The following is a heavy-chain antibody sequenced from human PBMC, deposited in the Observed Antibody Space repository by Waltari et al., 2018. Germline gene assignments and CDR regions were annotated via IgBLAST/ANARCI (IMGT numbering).Heavy chain of an antibody. J-gene: IGHJ5*02. CDR1: GGTFSSYA. Sequence: QVQLVQSGAEVKKPGSSVKVSCKASGGTFSSYAISWGRQAPGQGLEWMGRINAGNGNTKYSQEFQGRVTITRDTSARTAYMELSSLRSEDMAVYYCARDSPRDNWFDPWGQGTLVTVSS. V-gene: IGHV1-3*03. CDR3: ARDSPRDNWFDP. CDR2: INAGNGNT.